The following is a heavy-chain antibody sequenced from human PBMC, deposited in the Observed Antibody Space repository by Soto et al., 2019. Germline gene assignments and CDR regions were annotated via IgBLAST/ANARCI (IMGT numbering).Heavy chain of an antibody. J-gene: IGHJ4*02. D-gene: IGHD5-12*01. CDR3: ARTSRDGYNSYFDY. V-gene: IGHV2-26*01. CDR1: GFSLSNARMG. CDR2: IFSNDEK. Sequence: GSGPTLVNPTETLTLTCTVSGFSLSNARMGVSWIRQPPGKALEWLAHIFSNDEKSYSTSLKSRLTISKDTSKSQVVLTMTNMDPVDTATYYCARTSRDGYNSYFDYWGQGTLVTVSS.